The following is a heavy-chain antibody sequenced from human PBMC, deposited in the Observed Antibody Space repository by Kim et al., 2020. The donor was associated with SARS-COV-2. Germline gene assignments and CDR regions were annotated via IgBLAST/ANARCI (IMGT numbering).Heavy chain of an antibody. CDR2: ISGSGGST. CDR1: GFTFSSYA. V-gene: IGHV3-23*01. Sequence: GGSLRLSCAASGFTFSSYAMSWVRQAPGKGLEWVSAISGSGGSTYYADSVKGRFTISRDNSKNTLYLQMNSLRAEDTAVYYCAKDRRITMVRGVTHAIVWGQGTLVTVSS. D-gene: IGHD3-10*01. CDR3: AKDRRITMVRGVTHAIV. J-gene: IGHJ4*02.